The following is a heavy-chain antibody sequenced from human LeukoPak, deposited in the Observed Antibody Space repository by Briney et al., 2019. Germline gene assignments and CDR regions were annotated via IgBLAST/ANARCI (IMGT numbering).Heavy chain of an antibody. Sequence: GGSLRLSCAASGFTFSSYSMNWVRQAPGKGLEWVSSISSSSSYIYYADSVKGRFTISRDNAKNSLYLQMNSLRAEDTAVYYCARDEMAGTGYYYYYYMDVWGKGTTVTVSS. D-gene: IGHD6-19*01. J-gene: IGHJ6*03. CDR1: GFTFSSYS. CDR2: ISSSSSYI. V-gene: IGHV3-21*01. CDR3: ARDEMAGTGYYYYYYMDV.